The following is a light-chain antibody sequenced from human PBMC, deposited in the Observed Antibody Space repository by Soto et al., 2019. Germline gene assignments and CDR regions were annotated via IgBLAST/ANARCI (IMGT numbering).Light chain of an antibody. CDR1: QSISSW. V-gene: IGKV1-5*01. J-gene: IGKJ4*01. CDR2: DAS. Sequence: DIEMTQSPSTLSASVGDGVTITCRASQSISSWLAWYQQKPGKAPKLLIYDASSLEGGVPARFSGSGSGTDFTLTISSLEPEDFAVYYCQQRTSWPTFGGGTTVDTK. CDR3: QQRTSWPT.